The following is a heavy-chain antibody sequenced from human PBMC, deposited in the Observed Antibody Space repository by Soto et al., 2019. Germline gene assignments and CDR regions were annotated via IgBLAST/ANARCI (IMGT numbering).Heavy chain of an antibody. CDR2: ITPLFGTA. Sequence: QVQLVQSGAEVKKSGSSVKVSYKASGGTFSSYSITWVRQAPGQGLEWMGGITPLFGTANYAQKFHGRVTITADESTSTAYMQVSSLRSEDTAVYYCAREAYGDYGKPFGYWGQGTLVTVSS. V-gene: IGHV1-69*01. D-gene: IGHD4-17*01. J-gene: IGHJ4*02. CDR3: AREAYGDYGKPFGY. CDR1: GGTFSSYS.